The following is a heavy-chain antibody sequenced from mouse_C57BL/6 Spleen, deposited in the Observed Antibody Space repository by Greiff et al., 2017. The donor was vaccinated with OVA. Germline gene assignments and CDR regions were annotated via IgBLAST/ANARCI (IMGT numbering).Heavy chain of an antibody. D-gene: IGHD2-3*01. CDR3: AREGDGYYFDY. Sequence: VQLQQPGAELVKPGASVKLSCKASGYTFTSYWMQWVKQRPGQGLEWIREIDPSDSYTNYNQKFKGKATLTVDTSSSTAYMQLSSLTSEDSAVYYCAREGDGYYFDYWGQGTTLTVSS. J-gene: IGHJ2*01. CDR2: IDPSDSYT. V-gene: IGHV1-50*01. CDR1: GYTFTSYW.